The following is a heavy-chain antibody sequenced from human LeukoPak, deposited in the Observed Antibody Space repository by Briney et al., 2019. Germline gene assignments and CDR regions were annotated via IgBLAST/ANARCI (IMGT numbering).Heavy chain of an antibody. CDR2: MNPNSGNT. D-gene: IGHD2-2*02. CDR1: GYTFTSYD. CDR3: ARGRGYCSSTSCYTSWFDP. Sequence: ASVKVSCKASGYTFTSYDINGVRQATGQGLEWMGWMNPNSGNTGYAQKFQGRVTITRNTSISTAYMELSSLRSEDTAVYYCARGRGYCSSTSCYTSWFDPWGQGTLVTVSS. J-gene: IGHJ5*02. V-gene: IGHV1-8*03.